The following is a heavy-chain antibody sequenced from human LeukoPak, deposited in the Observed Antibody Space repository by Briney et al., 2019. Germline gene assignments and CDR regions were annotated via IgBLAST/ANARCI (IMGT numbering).Heavy chain of an antibody. CDR2: ISGSGGST. V-gene: IGHV3-23*01. CDR1: GFTFSSYW. D-gene: IGHD6-13*01. Sequence: GGSLRLSCAASGFTFSSYWMSWVRQAPGKGLEWVSAISGSGGSTYYADSVKGRVTISRDNRKNTLHLEMNSLRVEDTAVYYCAKEGGYSSTWYWGQGTLVTVSS. J-gene: IGHJ4*02. CDR3: AKEGGYSSTWY.